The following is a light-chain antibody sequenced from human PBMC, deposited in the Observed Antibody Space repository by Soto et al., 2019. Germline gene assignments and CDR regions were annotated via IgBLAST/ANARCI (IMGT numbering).Light chain of an antibody. V-gene: IGKV3-15*01. CDR2: GGS. J-gene: IGKJ4*01. CDR3: QQYAKWPLT. CDR1: ETIGSL. Sequence: EIVMTQSPAILSVSPGEGPTLSCRASETIGSLLAWYQQKPGQAPRLLIHGGSTRATGIPARFSGSGSGADYTLTISSLQSEDIAVYYCQQYAKWPLTFGGGTKVEIK.